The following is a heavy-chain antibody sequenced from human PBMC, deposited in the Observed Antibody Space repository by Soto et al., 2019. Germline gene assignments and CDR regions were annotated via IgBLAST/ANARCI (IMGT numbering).Heavy chain of an antibody. Sequence: SETLSLTCTVSGGSISSYYWSWIRQPPGKGLEWIGYIYYSGSTNYNPSLKSRVTISVDTSKNQFSLKLSSVTAAGTAVYYCARGAGDSSGYYPYYYGMDVWGQGTTVTVSS. D-gene: IGHD3-22*01. CDR1: GGSISSYY. CDR2: IYYSGST. J-gene: IGHJ6*02. V-gene: IGHV4-59*01. CDR3: ARGAGDSSGYYPYYYGMDV.